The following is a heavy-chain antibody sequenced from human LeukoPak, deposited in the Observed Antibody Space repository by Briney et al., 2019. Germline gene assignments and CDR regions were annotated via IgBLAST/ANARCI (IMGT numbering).Heavy chain of an antibody. CDR1: GYTFTGYY. D-gene: IGHD2-2*01. Sequence: ASVKVSCKASGYTFTGYYMHWVRQAPGQGLEWMGWMNPNSGNTGYAQKFQGRVTITRNTSISTAYMELSSLRSEDTAVYYCASGIYCSSTSCSLDYWGQGTLVTVSS. CDR3: ASGIYCSSTSCSLDY. V-gene: IGHV1-8*03. CDR2: MNPNSGNT. J-gene: IGHJ4*02.